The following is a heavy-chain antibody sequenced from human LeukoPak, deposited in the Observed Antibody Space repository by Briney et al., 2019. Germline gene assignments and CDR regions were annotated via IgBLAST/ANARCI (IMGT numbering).Heavy chain of an antibody. CDR2: IYYTGST. CDR1: GGSIGSGNYY. V-gene: IGHV4-39*01. CDR3: ARRVAGGYSNGYYFDY. D-gene: IGHD5-18*01. Sequence: PSETLSLTCTVSGGSIGSGNYYWGWIRQPPGTGLEWIGTIYYTGSTYYNPSLKSRVTISVDTSKNQFSLKLSSVTAADTAVYYCARRVAGGYSNGYYFDYWGQGTLVTVSS. J-gene: IGHJ4*02.